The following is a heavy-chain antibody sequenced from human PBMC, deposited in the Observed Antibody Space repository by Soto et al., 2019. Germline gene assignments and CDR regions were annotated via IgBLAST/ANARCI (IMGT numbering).Heavy chain of an antibody. CDR3: ARTLYGDNVDY. J-gene: IGHJ4*02. CDR2: ISPYDDNT. CDR1: GYTFSRYG. D-gene: IGHD4-17*01. V-gene: IGHV1-18*01. Sequence: ASVKVSCKASGYTFSRYGISWVRQAPGQGLEWMGWISPYDDNTNYAQNLQGRVTMTRNTSISTAYMELSSLRSEDTAVYYCARTLYGDNVDYWGQGTLVTVSS.